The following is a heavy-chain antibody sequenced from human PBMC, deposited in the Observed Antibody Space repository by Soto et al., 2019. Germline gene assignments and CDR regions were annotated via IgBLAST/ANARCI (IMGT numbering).Heavy chain of an antibody. CDR1: GGSFSGYY. D-gene: IGHD3-22*01. CDR2: INHSGST. V-gene: IGHV4-34*01. J-gene: IGHJ4*02. CDR3: ARSGYDSSGYTLFDY. Sequence: QVQLQQWGAGLLKPSETLSLTCAVYGGSFSGYYWSWIRQPPGKGLEWIGEINHSGSTNYNPSLKSRVTISVDTSKNQFSLKLSSVTAADTAVYYCARSGYDSSGYTLFDYWGQGTLVTVSS.